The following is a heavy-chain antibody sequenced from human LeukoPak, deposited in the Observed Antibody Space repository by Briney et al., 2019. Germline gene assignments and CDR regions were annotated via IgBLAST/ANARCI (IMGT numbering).Heavy chain of an antibody. CDR3: ARDRGIAAAGPSWFDP. CDR2: INHSGST. CDR1: GGSFSGYY. Sequence: SETLSLTCAVYGGSFSGYYWSWIRQPPGKGLEWIGEINHSGSTNYNPSLKSRVTISVDKSKNQFSLKLSSVTAADTAVYYCARDRGIAAAGPSWFDPWGQGTLVTVSS. J-gene: IGHJ5*02. D-gene: IGHD6-13*01. V-gene: IGHV4-34*01.